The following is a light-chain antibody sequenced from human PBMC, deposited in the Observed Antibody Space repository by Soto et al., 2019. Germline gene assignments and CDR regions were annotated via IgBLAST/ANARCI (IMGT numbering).Light chain of an antibody. Sequence: AIRMTQSPSSLSASTGDRVTITCRASQDVSIYLAWYQQKPGKAPKLLISATSALQNGGPSRFSGSGSATDFTLTISSLQPEAVATYYCQQFYSYPLTFGPGTKVD. CDR1: QDVSIY. V-gene: IGKV1-8*01. J-gene: IGKJ3*01. CDR2: ATS. CDR3: QQFYSYPLT.